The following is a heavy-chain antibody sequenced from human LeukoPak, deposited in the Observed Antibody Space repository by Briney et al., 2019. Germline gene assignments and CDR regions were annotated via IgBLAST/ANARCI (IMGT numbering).Heavy chain of an antibody. Sequence: GGSLRLSCAASGFIVSSNYMSWVRQAPGMGLEWVSIIYSGGRTYYADSVKGRFTISRDNSKNTVYLQMNGLRAEDTAVYYCATDYGSGTYYTLDCWGQGTLVTVSS. V-gene: IGHV3-53*01. CDR3: ATDYGSGTYYTLDC. J-gene: IGHJ4*02. CDR2: IYSGGRT. D-gene: IGHD3-10*01. CDR1: GFIVSSNY.